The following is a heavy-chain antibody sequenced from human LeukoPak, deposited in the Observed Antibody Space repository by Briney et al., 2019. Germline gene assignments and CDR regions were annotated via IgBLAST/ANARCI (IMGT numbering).Heavy chain of an antibody. V-gene: IGHV3-7*01. Sequence: GGSLRLSCAASGFTFSSYWMSWVRQAPGKGLEWVANIKQDGSEKYYVDSVKGRFTISRDNAKNSLYLQMNSLRAEDTAVYYCAREPRSRYYYGSGASWFDPWGQGTLVTVPS. J-gene: IGHJ5*02. CDR2: IKQDGSEK. CDR1: GFTFSSYW. CDR3: AREPRSRYYYGSGASWFDP. D-gene: IGHD3-10*01.